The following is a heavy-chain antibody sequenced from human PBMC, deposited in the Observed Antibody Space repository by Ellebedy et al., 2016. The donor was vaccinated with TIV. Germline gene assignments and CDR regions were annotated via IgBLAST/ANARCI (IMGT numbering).Heavy chain of an antibody. CDR1: GFTSSNYT. Sequence: GGSLRLSXAPFGFTSSNYTTHCVRQAPGKGLVWVSRISSDGSSTDYADSVKGRFTISRDNAKNTLYLQMNSLGVEDTAVYYCARSNWNYDYWGQGTLVTVSS. D-gene: IGHD1-7*01. CDR3: ARSNWNYDY. J-gene: IGHJ4*02. CDR2: ISSDGSST. V-gene: IGHV3-74*01.